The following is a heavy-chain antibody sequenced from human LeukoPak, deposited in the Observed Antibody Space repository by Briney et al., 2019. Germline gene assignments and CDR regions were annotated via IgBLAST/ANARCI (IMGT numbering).Heavy chain of an antibody. CDR3: ARDNLSAGAVFDY. Sequence: SETLSLTCTVSGDYSSDYNWSWIRQSPGKGLEWIGYVFHSGSTNYNPSLKSRVTISVDTSKNQFSLKLSSVTAADTAVYYCARDNLSAGAVFDYWGQGTLVTVSS. J-gene: IGHJ4*02. V-gene: IGHV4-59*12. D-gene: IGHD6-13*01. CDR2: VFHSGST. CDR1: GDYSSDYN.